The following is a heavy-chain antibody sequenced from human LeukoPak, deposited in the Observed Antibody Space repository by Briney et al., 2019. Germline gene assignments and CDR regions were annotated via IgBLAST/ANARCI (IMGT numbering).Heavy chain of an antibody. Sequence: SETLSLTCAVYGGSFSGYYWSWIRQPPGKGLEWIGEINHSGSTNYNPSLKSRVTISVDTSKNQFSLKLSSVTAADTAVYYCARGVYGSGIGYFQHWGQGTLVTVSS. J-gene: IGHJ1*01. CDR2: INHSGST. CDR3: ARGVYGSGIGYFQH. CDR1: GGSFSGYY. V-gene: IGHV4-34*01. D-gene: IGHD3-10*01.